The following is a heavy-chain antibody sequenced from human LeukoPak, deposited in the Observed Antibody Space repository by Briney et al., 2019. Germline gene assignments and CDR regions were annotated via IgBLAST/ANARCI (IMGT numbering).Heavy chain of an antibody. CDR3: ARIRQQLVYFDY. Sequence: GGSLRLSCAASGFTFSIYGMHWVRQAPGKGLEWVAVISYDGSNKYYADSVKGRFTISRDNAKNSLYLPMNSLRAEDTALYYCARIRQQLVYFDYWGQGTLVTVSS. CDR1: GFTFSIYG. J-gene: IGHJ4*02. CDR2: ISYDGSNK. V-gene: IGHV3-30*03. D-gene: IGHD6-13*01.